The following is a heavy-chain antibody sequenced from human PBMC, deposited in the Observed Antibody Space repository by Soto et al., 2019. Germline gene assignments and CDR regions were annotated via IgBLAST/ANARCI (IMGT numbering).Heavy chain of an antibody. Sequence: VGSLRLSCAASGFTFDDYTMHWVRQAPGKGLEWVSLITWDGGSTFYSDSVKGRFTISRDNIKNSLILQMSSLRTDDTALYFCAKEKSRIFDYWSQGTLVTVSS. V-gene: IGHV3-43*01. CDR1: GFTFDDYT. CDR2: ITWDGGST. D-gene: IGHD3-10*01. J-gene: IGHJ4*02. CDR3: AKEKSRIFDY.